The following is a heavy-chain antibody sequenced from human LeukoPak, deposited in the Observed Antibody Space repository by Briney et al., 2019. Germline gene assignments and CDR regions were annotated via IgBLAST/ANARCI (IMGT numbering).Heavy chain of an antibody. Sequence: GGSLRLSCAASGFTFSSYSMNWVRQAPGKGLEWVSSISSSSSYIYYADSVKGRFTISRDNAKNSLYLQMNSLRAEDTAVYYCARAGTYYYDSSGYFSWGQGTLVTVSS. V-gene: IGHV3-21*01. CDR3: ARAGTYYYDSSGYFS. D-gene: IGHD3-22*01. J-gene: IGHJ5*02. CDR2: ISSSSSYI. CDR1: GFTFSSYS.